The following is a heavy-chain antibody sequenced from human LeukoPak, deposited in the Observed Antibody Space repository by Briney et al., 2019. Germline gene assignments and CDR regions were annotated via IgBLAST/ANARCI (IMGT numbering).Heavy chain of an antibody. CDR2: ISSSSSYI. Sequence: GGSLRLSCAASGFTLSSYSMNWVRQAPGKGLEWVSSISSSSSYIYYADSVKGRFTISRDNAKNSLYLQMNSLRAEDTAVYYCARAATRDIVVVVAATANSWAFDIWGQGTMVTVSS. CDR3: ARAATRDIVVVVAATANSWAFDI. CDR1: GFTLSSYS. D-gene: IGHD2-15*01. V-gene: IGHV3-21*01. J-gene: IGHJ3*02.